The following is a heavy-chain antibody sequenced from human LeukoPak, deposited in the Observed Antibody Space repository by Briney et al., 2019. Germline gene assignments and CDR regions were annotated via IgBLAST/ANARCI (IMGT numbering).Heavy chain of an antibody. CDR1: GYTFTSYG. D-gene: IGHD6-13*01. Sequence: ASVKVSCKASGYTFTSYGISWVRQAPGQGLEWMGWISGYNGNTNYAQKLQGRVTMTTDTSTSTAYMELRSLRSDDTAVYYCARDRSLYSSSWYPASSFDLWGRGTLVTVSS. V-gene: IGHV1-18*01. CDR3: ARDRSLYSSSWYPASSFDL. J-gene: IGHJ2*01. CDR2: ISGYNGNT.